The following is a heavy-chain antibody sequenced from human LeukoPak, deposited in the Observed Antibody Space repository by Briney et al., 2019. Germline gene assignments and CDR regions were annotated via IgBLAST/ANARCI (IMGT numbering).Heavy chain of an antibody. CDR2: FTGSGGST. Sequence: GRSLRLSCAASGFTFSSYAMNWVRQAPGKGLELVSTFTGSGGSTYYADSVKGRFTISRDNSKNTLYLQMNSLKAEDTALYYCAKDLDSGWAAFDYWGQGTLVTVSS. J-gene: IGHJ4*02. CDR1: GFTFSSYA. D-gene: IGHD6-19*01. CDR3: AKDLDSGWAAFDY. V-gene: IGHV3-23*01.